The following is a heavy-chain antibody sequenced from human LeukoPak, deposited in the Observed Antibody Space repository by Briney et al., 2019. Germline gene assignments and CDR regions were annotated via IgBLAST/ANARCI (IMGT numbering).Heavy chain of an antibody. V-gene: IGHV4-59*08. Sequence: PSETLSLTCTVSGGSINSYYWSWIRQPPGKGLDWVGYVYYSGSTSYNPSLKSRVTISVDTSKNQFSLKLNSVTAADTAVYYCARRKNSAWSTDAFDIWGQGTMVTVSS. CDR1: GGSINSYY. CDR3: ARRKNSAWSTDAFDI. CDR2: VYYSGST. J-gene: IGHJ3*02. D-gene: IGHD6-19*01.